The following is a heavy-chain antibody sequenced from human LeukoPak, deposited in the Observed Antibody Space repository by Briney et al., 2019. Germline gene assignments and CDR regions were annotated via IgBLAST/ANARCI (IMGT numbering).Heavy chain of an antibody. CDR1: GGSISSSSYY. Sequence: SETLSLTCTVSGGSISSSSYYWGWIRQPPGKGLEWIGSIYYSGSTYYNPSLKSRVTISVDTSKNQFSLKLSSVTAADTAVYYCARGPMIVVVTPFDYWGQGTLVTVSS. J-gene: IGHJ4*02. D-gene: IGHD3-22*01. CDR3: ARGPMIVVVTPFDY. V-gene: IGHV4-39*01. CDR2: IYYSGST.